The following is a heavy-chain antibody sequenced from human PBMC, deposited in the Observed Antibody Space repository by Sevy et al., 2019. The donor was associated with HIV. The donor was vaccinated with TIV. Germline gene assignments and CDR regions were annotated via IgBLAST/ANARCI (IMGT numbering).Heavy chain of an antibody. CDR2: ISYDGSNK. CDR1: GFTFSSYA. CDR3: ARVYMKGLGAYKDAFDI. V-gene: IGHV3-30-3*01. J-gene: IGHJ3*02. D-gene: IGHD3-16*01. Sequence: GGSLRLSCAASGFTFSSYAMHWVRQAPGKGLEWVAVISYDGSNKYYADSVKGRFTISRDNSKNTLYLQMNSLRAEDTAVYYCARVYMKGLGAYKDAFDIWGQGTMVTVSS.